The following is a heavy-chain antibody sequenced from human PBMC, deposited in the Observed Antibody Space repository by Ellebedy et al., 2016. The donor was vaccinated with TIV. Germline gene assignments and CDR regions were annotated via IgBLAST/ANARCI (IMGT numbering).Heavy chain of an antibody. CDR2: IWYDGSNK. D-gene: IGHD3-22*01. CDR3: PRGHLLYYDSSGFDY. CDR1: GFTFSLYS. J-gene: IGHJ4*02. Sequence: GESLKISCAASGFTFSLYSMHWVRQAPGKGLEWVAVIWYDGSNKYYADSVKGRFTISRDNSKNTLYLQMNSLRAEDTAVYYCPRGHLLYYDSSGFDYWGQGTLVTVSS. V-gene: IGHV3-33*08.